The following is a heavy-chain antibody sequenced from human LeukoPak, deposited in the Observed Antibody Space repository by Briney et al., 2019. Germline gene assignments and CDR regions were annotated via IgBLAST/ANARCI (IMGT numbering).Heavy chain of an antibody. D-gene: IGHD6-19*01. CDR3: ARGLGYSSGWYFDY. J-gene: IGHJ4*02. CDR1: GFTVSSNY. Sequence: GGSLRLSCAPSGFTVSSNYMSWVRQAPGKGLEWVSVIYSGGSTYYADSVKGRFTISRDNSKNTLYLQMNSLRAEDTAVYYCARGLGYSSGWYFDYWGQGTLVTVSS. V-gene: IGHV3-66*02. CDR2: IYSGGST.